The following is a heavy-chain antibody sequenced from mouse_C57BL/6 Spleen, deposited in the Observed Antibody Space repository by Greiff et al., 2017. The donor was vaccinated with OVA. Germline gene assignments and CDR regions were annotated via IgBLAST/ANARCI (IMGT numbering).Heavy chain of an antibody. J-gene: IGHJ2*01. CDR3: ARHSSGYLDY. V-gene: IGHV1-81*01. D-gene: IGHD3-2*02. Sequence: VQLQESGAELARPGASVKLSCKASGYTFTSYGISWVKQRTGQGLEWIGEIYPRSGNTYYNEKFKGKATLTADKSSSTAYMELRSLTSEDSAVYFCARHSSGYLDYWGQGTTLTVSS. CDR1: GYTFTSYG. CDR2: IYPRSGNT.